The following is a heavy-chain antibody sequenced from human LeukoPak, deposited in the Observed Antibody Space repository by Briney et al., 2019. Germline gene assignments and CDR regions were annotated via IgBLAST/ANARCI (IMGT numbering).Heavy chain of an antibody. J-gene: IGHJ4*02. V-gene: IGHV3-66*02. CDR2: IYSGGST. D-gene: IGHD1-26*01. Sequence: GGSLRLSCAASGFTVRSNYMSWVRQAPGKGLEWVSIIYSGGSTYYADSVKGRFTISRDNSKNTLYLRMNSLRVEDTAVYYCARDEWELLRAYWGQGTLVTVSS. CDR3: ARDEWELLRAY. CDR1: GFTVRSNY.